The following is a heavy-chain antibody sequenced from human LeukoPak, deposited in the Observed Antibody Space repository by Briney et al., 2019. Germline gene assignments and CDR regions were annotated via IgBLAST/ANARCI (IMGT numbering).Heavy chain of an antibody. CDR2: ISWDGGTT. CDR1: GFDFDDYM. J-gene: IGHJ4*02. V-gene: IGHV3-43D*04. Sequence: GGSLRLSCAASGFDFDDYMMHWVRRVPGKGLEWVSLISWDGGTTNYADSVKGRFTISRDNSKNSLYFLMNDLTAEDTAFYYCARGGYGGVFDYWGQGTLVTVSS. CDR3: ARGGYGGVFDY. D-gene: IGHD4-23*01.